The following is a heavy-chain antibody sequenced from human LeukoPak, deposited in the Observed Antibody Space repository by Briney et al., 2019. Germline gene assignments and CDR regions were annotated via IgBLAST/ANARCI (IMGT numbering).Heavy chain of an antibody. CDR3: ARDLRNYYDSSRRGYYFDY. J-gene: IGHJ4*02. Sequence: GGTLRLSCAASGFTFDDYGMSWVRQAPGKGLEWVSGINWNGGSTGYADSVKGRFTISRDNAKNSLYLQMNSLRAEDTALYYCARDLRNYYDSSRRGYYFDYWGQGTLVTVSS. V-gene: IGHV3-20*04. CDR2: INWNGGST. D-gene: IGHD3-22*01. CDR1: GFTFDDYG.